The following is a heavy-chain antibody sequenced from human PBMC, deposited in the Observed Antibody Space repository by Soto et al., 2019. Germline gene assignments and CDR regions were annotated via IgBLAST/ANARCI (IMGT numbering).Heavy chain of an antibody. CDR1: GFTFSDAW. J-gene: IGHJ4*02. D-gene: IGHD3-9*01. CDR3: TTGAAFWF. V-gene: IGHV3-15*01. Sequence: EVQLVESGGGLVKPGGSLRLSCVASGFTFSDAWMSWVRQAPGEGLEWVGRIKSKPDGETTDYAAPVKGRFSISRDDSKNTVYLQMDSLRTEDTAVYYCTTGAAFWFWGQGTLVTVSS. CDR2: IKSKPDGETT.